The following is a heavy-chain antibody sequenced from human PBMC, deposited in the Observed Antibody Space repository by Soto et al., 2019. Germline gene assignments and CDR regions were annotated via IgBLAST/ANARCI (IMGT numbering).Heavy chain of an antibody. CDR3: AKKGLGSLAYYCNYGECHSAFDL. Sequence: EVQLLESGGGLVQPGGSLRLSCAASGFTFTNYAMSWVRQAPGKGLEWVSTVSGGGDGTYYADSVKGRFSTSRDNSRNTLSLQINSLRAEDTAVYYCAKKGLGSLAYYCNYGECHSAFDLWGQGTIVTVSS. CDR1: GFTFTNYA. D-gene: IGHD2-21*01. J-gene: IGHJ3*01. CDR2: VSGGGDGT. V-gene: IGHV3-23*01.